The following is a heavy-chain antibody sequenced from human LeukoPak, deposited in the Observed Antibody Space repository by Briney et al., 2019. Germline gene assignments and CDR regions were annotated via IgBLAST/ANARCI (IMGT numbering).Heavy chain of an antibody. V-gene: IGHV3-23*01. CDR2: ISGSGGST. D-gene: IGHD1-26*01. Sequence: QPGGPLRLSCAASGFTFSSYAMSWVRHAPGEGLEWVSAISGSGGSTYYADSVKGRFTISRDNSKNTLHLQRNSLRAEDTAVYYCAKDLSRAQYSGSYFEYFQHWGQGTLVTVSS. J-gene: IGHJ1*01. CDR1: GFTFSSYA. CDR3: AKDLSRAQYSGSYFEYFQH.